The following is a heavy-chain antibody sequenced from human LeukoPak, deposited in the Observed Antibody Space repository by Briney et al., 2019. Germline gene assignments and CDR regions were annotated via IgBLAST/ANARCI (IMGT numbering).Heavy chain of an antibody. Sequence: GGSLRLSCAASGFTFSSYWMSWVRQAPGKGLEWVSAISGSGGSTYYADSVKGRFTISRDNSKNTLYLQMNSLRAEDTAVYYCAKDRGSCSSTSCSANWFDPWGQGTLVTVSS. J-gene: IGHJ5*02. V-gene: IGHV3-23*01. CDR1: GFTFSSYW. CDR3: AKDRGSCSSTSCSANWFDP. CDR2: ISGSGGST. D-gene: IGHD2-2*01.